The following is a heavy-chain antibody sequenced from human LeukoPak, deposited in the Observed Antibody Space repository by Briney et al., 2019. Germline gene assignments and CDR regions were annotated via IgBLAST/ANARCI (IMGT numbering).Heavy chain of an antibody. V-gene: IGHV3-48*03. CDR1: GFIFRSYE. D-gene: IGHD3-16*01. Sequence: GGSLRLSYAASGFIFRSYEMNWVRQAPGKGLEWVSYISSSGSTIYYADSVKGRFTLSRDNAKNSLYLQMNSLRAEDTAVYYCARDRPLGGILDFDYWGQGTLVTVSS. CDR3: ARDRPLGGILDFDY. CDR2: ISSSGSTI. J-gene: IGHJ4*02.